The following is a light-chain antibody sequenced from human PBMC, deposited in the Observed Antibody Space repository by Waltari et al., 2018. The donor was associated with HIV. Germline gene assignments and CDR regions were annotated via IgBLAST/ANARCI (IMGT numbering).Light chain of an antibody. CDR1: SSAVGRYNY. CDR3: SSYTSSRTVV. V-gene: IGLV2-14*03. Sequence: QSALTQPASVSGSPGQSITLSCTGASSAVGRYNYVSWYQHHPGKAPKRIIYDVSNRPSGVSNRFSGSKSGTTASLTISGLQAEDEADYYCSSYTSSRTVVFGGGTKLTVL. J-gene: IGLJ2*01. CDR2: DVS.